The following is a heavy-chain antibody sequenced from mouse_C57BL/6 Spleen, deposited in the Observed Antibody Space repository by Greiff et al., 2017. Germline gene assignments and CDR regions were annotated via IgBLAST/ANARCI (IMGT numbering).Heavy chain of an antibody. V-gene: IGHV1-82*01. CDR2: IYPGDGDT. Sequence: VQLQESGPELVKPGASVKISCKASGYAFSSSWMNWVKQRPGKGLEWIGRIYPGDGDTNYNGKFKGKATLTADKSSSTAYMQLSSLTSEDSAVSFCARYDDGYPFAYWGQGTLVTVSA. CDR3: ARYDDGYPFAY. J-gene: IGHJ3*01. D-gene: IGHD2-3*01. CDR1: GYAFSSSW.